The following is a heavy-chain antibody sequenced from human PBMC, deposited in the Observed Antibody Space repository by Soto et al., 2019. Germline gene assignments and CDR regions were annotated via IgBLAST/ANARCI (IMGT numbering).Heavy chain of an antibody. CDR1: GFTFSNYW. V-gene: IGHV3-74*01. CDR3: VRDFRSSDF. Sequence: GGSLRLSCAASGFTFSNYWIHWVRQAPGKGPMWVSRINGVGTYTNYADSVRGRFSISRDNSENTVYLQMNSLRAEDTAMYYCVRDFRSSDFWGQGTPVPVSS. J-gene: IGHJ4*02. CDR2: INGVGTYT. D-gene: IGHD3-3*01.